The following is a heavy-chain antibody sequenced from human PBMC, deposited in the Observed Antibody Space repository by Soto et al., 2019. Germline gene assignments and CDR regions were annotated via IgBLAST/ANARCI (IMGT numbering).Heavy chain of an antibody. CDR3: ARVRLDYDFWSGYYDRAFDI. Sequence: QVQLQESGPGLVKPSETLSLTCTVSGGSISSYYWSWIRQPPGKGLEWIGYIYYRGSTNYNPSLKSRVTISVDTSKNQFSLKLSSVTAADTAVYYCARVRLDYDFWSGYYDRAFDIWGQGTMVTVSS. V-gene: IGHV4-59*08. J-gene: IGHJ3*02. CDR1: GGSISSYY. CDR2: IYYRGST. D-gene: IGHD3-3*01.